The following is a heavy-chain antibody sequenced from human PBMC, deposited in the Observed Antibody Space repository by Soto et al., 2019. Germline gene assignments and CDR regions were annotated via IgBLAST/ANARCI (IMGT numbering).Heavy chain of an antibody. Sequence: GGSLRLSSAASGFTFSSHAMGWLRQAPGTGPEWVAFVDGSGGDTSYADSVKGRFTISRDNSDNSLFLHMNSLRAEDTGRYFCAKEIFAAAYAATSAFDLWGQGT. V-gene: IGHV3-23*01. CDR3: AKEIFAAAYAATSAFDL. J-gene: IGHJ4*02. CDR1: GFTFSSHA. D-gene: IGHD2-8*01. CDR2: VDGSGGDT.